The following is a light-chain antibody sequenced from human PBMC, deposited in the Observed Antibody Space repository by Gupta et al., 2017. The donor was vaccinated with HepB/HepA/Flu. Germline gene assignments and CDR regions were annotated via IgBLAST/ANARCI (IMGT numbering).Light chain of an antibody. Sequence: QSVLTQPPSASETPGQTVTISCSGSSSNIGTNIVNWYQQLPGTAPKLLMYSNNQRPSGVPDRFSGSKSGTSASLAISGLQSEDEADYYCATRDDSLNGHVVFGGGTKVTVL. CDR3: ATRDDSLNGHVV. J-gene: IGLJ2*01. V-gene: IGLV1-44*01. CDR1: SSNIGTNI. CDR2: SNN.